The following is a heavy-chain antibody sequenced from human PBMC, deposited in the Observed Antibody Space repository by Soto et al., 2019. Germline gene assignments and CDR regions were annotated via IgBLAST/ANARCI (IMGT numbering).Heavy chain of an antibody. CDR3: ATSEYRSSTHDDFDI. D-gene: IGHD6-6*01. J-gene: IGHJ3*02. CDR2: INHSGST. CDR1: GFSFIVYY. V-gene: IGHV4-34*01. Sequence: SATXSLTCSFCGFSFIVYYFILIRQPPGKGLEWIGEINHSGSTNYNPSLKSRVTISVHTSKNQFSLKLSSVTAADTAVYYCATSEYRSSTHDDFDIWGQGTMVTV.